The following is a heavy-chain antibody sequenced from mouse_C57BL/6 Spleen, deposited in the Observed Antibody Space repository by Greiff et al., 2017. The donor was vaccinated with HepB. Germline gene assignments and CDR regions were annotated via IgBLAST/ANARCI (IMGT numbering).Heavy chain of an antibody. Sequence: EVQLQQSGPELVKPGASVKISCKASGYTFTDYYMNWVKQSHGKSLEWIGDINPNNGGTSYNQKFKGKATLTVDKSSSTAYMELRSLTSEDSAVYYCARHDYGGFAYWGQGTLVTVSA. V-gene: IGHV1-26*01. CDR2: INPNNGGT. CDR1: GYTFTDYY. D-gene: IGHD2-4*01. CDR3: ARHDYGGFAY. J-gene: IGHJ3*01.